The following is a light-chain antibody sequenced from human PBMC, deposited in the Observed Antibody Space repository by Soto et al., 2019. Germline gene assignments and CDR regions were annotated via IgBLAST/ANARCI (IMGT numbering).Light chain of an antibody. CDR2: GAS. Sequence: IVLTQSPGTLSLSPGERVTLSCRASQSVNSHLGWYQQQPGQAPRLLIYGASSRATGIPDRFSGSGSGTDFTLTISRLEPEDFAVYYCQQYGSSPWTFGQGTKVDI. J-gene: IGKJ1*01. CDR3: QQYGSSPWT. V-gene: IGKV3-20*01. CDR1: QSVNSH.